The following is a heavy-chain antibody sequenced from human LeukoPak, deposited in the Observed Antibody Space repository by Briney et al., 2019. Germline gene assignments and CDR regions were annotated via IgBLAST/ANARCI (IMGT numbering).Heavy chain of an antibody. CDR1: GYTFTNHD. CDR3: ARGVNSQGTAMVLFDS. J-gene: IGHJ4*02. V-gene: IGHV1-8*01. D-gene: IGHD5-18*01. CDR2: MNPKSGNT. Sequence: GASVKVSCKASGYTFTNHDINWVRQASGQGLEWMGWMNPKSGNTGYLQKFQGRVTMTRDTSMSTAFMELSSLASEDTAVYDCARGVNSQGTAMVLFDSWGQGSLVTVSA.